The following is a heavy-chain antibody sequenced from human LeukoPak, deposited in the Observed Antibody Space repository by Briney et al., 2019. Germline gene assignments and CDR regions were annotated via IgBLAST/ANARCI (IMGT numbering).Heavy chain of an antibody. CDR1: GGSIRNYY. CDR3: ARVYYSSSYDYWYFDL. D-gene: IGHD6-13*01. CDR2: IYYSGST. Sequence: TASETLSLTCTVSGGSIRNYYWSWIRQPPGKGLEWIGYIYYSGSTNYNPSLKSRVTISVDTSKNQFSLKLSSVIAADTAVYYCARVYYSSSYDYWYFDLWGRGTLVTVSS. J-gene: IGHJ2*01. V-gene: IGHV4-59*01.